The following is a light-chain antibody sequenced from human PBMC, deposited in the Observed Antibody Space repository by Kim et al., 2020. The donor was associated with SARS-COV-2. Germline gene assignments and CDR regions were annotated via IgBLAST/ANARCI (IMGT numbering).Light chain of an antibody. V-gene: IGKV1-8*01. J-gene: IGKJ1*01. CDR2: AAS. Sequence: ASTGDRVTITCRASQGISSYLAWYQQKPGKAPKLLIYAASTLQSGVPSRFSGSGSGTDFTLTISCLQSEDFATYYCQQYYSYPQTFGQGTKV. CDR1: QGISSY. CDR3: QQYYSYPQT.